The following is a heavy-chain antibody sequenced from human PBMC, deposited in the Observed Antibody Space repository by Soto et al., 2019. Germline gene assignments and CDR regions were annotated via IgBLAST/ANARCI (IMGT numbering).Heavy chain of an antibody. D-gene: IGHD7-27*01. CDR3: ASDGDRYGTSPYYYYMDV. J-gene: IGHJ6*03. Sequence: GGSLRLSCAASGFTFSSYSMNWVRQAPGKGLEWVSYISSSSSTIYYADSVKGRFTISRDNAKNSLYLQMNSLRDEDTAVYYCASDGDRYGTSPYYYYMDVWGKGTTVTVSS. V-gene: IGHV3-48*02. CDR1: GFTFSSYS. CDR2: ISSSSSTI.